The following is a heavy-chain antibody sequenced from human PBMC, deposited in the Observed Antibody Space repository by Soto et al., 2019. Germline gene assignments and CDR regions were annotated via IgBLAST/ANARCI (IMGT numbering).Heavy chain of an antibody. Sequence: GGSLRLSCAASGFSFSSYAMSWVRQAPGKGLEWVSTISGSGDSTYYADSVKGRFAISRDNSKNTLYLQMNSLRAEDTAVYYCAKPIAVAGPDAFDIWGQGTMVTVSS. D-gene: IGHD6-19*01. CDR2: ISGSGDST. J-gene: IGHJ3*02. CDR1: GFSFSSYA. V-gene: IGHV3-23*01. CDR3: AKPIAVAGPDAFDI.